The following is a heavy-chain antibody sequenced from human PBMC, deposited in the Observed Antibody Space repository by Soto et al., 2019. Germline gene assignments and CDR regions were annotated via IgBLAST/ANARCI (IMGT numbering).Heavy chain of an antibody. Sequence: QMQLVQSGAEVRMPGSSVQVSCKASGGTFSTYSINWVRQAPGQGLEWLGGIIPRFGTTNYAQKYKGRVTSTADESTSTAYMELSSLRAEDAAVYYCARGATHGSSWYLCCVPWGQGTLVTVSS. CDR3: ARGATHGSSWYLCCVP. CDR2: IIPRFGTT. V-gene: IGHV1-69*01. CDR1: GGTFSTYS. J-gene: IGHJ5*02. D-gene: IGHD6-13*01.